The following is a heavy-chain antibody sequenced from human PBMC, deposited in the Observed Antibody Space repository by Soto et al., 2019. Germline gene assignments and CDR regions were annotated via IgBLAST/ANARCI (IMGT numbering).Heavy chain of an antibody. CDR2: IFYSGST. Sequence: SETLSLTCTVSCGSVSSGSYYWGWIRQPPGKGLEWIGYIFYSGSTNYNPSLKSRVTISVDTSKKQFSLRLTSVTAADTAVYYCARGHYYDSSGYYPPYFQHWGQGTLVTVSS. V-gene: IGHV4-61*01. CDR1: CGSVSSGSYY. CDR3: ARGHYYDSSGYYPPYFQH. D-gene: IGHD3-22*01. J-gene: IGHJ1*01.